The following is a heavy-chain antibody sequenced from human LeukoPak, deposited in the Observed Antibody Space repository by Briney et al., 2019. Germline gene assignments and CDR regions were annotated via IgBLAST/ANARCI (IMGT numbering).Heavy chain of an antibody. Sequence: PGGSLRLSCAASGFTFSSYWMSWVRQAPGKGLEWVAYIKYDGSGKNYVDSVKGRFTISRDNAKNSLYLQMNSLRAEDTAVYYCARGAFGVVILFDYWGQGTLVTVSS. J-gene: IGHJ4*02. CDR3: ARGAFGVVILFDY. D-gene: IGHD3-3*01. CDR1: GFTFSSYW. V-gene: IGHV3-7*03. CDR2: IKYDGSGK.